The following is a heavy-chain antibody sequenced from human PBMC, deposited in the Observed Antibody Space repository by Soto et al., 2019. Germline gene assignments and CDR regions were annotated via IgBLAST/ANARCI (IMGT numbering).Heavy chain of an antibody. CDR2: INPSGGST. CDR1: GYTFTSYY. J-gene: IGHJ5*02. V-gene: IGHV1-46*01. CDR3: ASDFWSGYSINWFDP. D-gene: IGHD3-3*01. Sequence: ASVKVSCKASGYTFTSYYMHWVRQAPGQGLEWMGIINPSGGSTSYAQKFQGRVTMTRDTSTSTVYMELSSLRSEDTAVYYCASDFWSGYSINWFDPWGQGPLVTVSS.